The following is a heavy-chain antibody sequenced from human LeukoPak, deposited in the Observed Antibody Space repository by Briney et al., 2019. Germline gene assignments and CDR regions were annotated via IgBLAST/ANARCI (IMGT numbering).Heavy chain of an antibody. V-gene: IGHV4-34*01. CDR3: ARGPRYGPLGY. D-gene: IGHD4-17*01. Sequence: PSETLSLTCAVYGGSFSGYYWSWIRQPPGKGLEWIGEINHSGSTNYNPSLKSRVTISVDTSKNQFSLKLSSVTAADTAVYYCARGPRYGPLGYWGQGTLVTVSP. J-gene: IGHJ4*02. CDR1: GGSFSGYY. CDR2: INHSGST.